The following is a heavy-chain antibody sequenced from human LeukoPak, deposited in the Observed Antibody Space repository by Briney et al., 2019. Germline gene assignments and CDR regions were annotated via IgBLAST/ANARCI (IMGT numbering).Heavy chain of an antibody. J-gene: IGHJ3*02. D-gene: IGHD2-8*01. CDR1: GYTFTNYY. V-gene: IGHV1-46*01. Sequence: GASVKVSFTASGYTFTNYYIHWVRQAPGQGLEWMGIINPSGSSTSYAQKFQGRVTMTRDTSTSTVYMELSSLRSEDTAVYYCAGGTTNTRGAFDMWGQGTMVTVSS. CDR3: AGGTTNTRGAFDM. CDR2: INPSGSST.